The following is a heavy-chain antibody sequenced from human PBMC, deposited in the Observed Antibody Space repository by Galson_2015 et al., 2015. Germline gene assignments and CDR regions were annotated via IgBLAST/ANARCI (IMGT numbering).Heavy chain of an antibody. CDR2: VGGSGDTK. J-gene: IGHJ5*02. D-gene: IGHD3-22*01. CDR1: GFTFRAYA. Sequence: SLRLSCAASGFTFRAYAMTWVRQAPGKGLEWVSVVGGSGDTKYYADSVKGRSTISRGNSKNTLYLQMNSLRAEDTAVYYCAKETGSSGYNWFDPWGQGTLVTVSS. V-gene: IGHV3-23*01. CDR3: AKETGSSGYNWFDP.